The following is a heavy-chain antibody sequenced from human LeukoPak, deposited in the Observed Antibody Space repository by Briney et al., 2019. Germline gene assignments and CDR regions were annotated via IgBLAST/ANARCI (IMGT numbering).Heavy chain of an antibody. J-gene: IGHJ4*02. V-gene: IGHV2-5*02. CDR3: AHIPQLSSGWYSFDY. Sequence: SGPTLVKPTQTLTLTCTFSGFSLSTSGVGVGWIRQPPGKALEWLALIYWDDDKRYSPSLKSRLTITKDTSKNQEVLTMTNMDPVDTATYYCAHIPQLSSGWYSFDYWGQGTLVTVSS. D-gene: IGHD6-19*01. CDR1: GFSLSTSGVG. CDR2: IYWDDDK.